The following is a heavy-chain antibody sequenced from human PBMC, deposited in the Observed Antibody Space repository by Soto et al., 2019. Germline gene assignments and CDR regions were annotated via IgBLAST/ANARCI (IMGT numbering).Heavy chain of an antibody. V-gene: IGHV4-34*01. CDR1: GASFSGYY. D-gene: IGHD6-6*01. Sequence: LSLTCSVYGASFSGYYWSWIRQSPGKGLEWIGEIHHSGSTHYNPSLKSRLTFSIDESQSQFYMMLTSVTAADTALYFCARGHSTSGYDSWGQGSLVTVSS. CDR3: ARGHSTSGYDS. J-gene: IGHJ4*02. CDR2: IHHSGST.